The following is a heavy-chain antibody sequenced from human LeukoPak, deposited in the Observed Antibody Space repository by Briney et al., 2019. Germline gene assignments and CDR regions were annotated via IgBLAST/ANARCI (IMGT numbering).Heavy chain of an antibody. D-gene: IGHD3-3*01. CDR2: IYYSGST. Sequence: SETLSLTCTVSGGSISSYYWSWIRQPPGKGLEWIGYIYYSGSTNYNPSLKSRVTISVDTSKNQFSLKLSSVTAADTAVYYCARLDAPWSGYSQHYYYYYGMDVWGQGTTVTVSS. CDR3: ARLDAPWSGYSQHYYYYYGMDV. CDR1: GGSISSYY. J-gene: IGHJ6*02. V-gene: IGHV4-59*08.